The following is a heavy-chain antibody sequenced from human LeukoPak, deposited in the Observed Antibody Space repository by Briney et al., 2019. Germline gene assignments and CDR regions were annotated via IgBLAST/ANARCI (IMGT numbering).Heavy chain of an antibody. J-gene: IGHJ4*02. CDR1: GFTFSRYG. V-gene: IGHV3-33*01. Sequence: SGGSLRLSCAASGFTFSRYGMHWVRQAPGKGLEWVANIWYDGSNKYYADSVKGRFTISRDNSKNTLYLQMNSLRAEVTAVYYCARGYGSESYVFDYWGQGTLVTVSS. D-gene: IGHD3-10*01. CDR3: ARGYGSESYVFDY. CDR2: IWYDGSNK.